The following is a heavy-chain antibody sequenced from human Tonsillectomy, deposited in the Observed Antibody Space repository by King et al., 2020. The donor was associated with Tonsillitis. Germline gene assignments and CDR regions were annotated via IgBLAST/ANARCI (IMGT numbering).Heavy chain of an antibody. CDR3: AVVVGDY. CDR1: GFTFSSYA. V-gene: IGHV3-23*04. D-gene: IGHD1-26*01. J-gene: IGHJ4*01. Sequence: VQLVESGGGLVQPGGSLRLSCAASGFTFSSYAMSWVRQAPGKGLEWVSAISGIGGSSDYAYSVKGRITSYRDNSKNTLFLQMNSLRADDTAIYYGAVVVGDYWGHGTPVTVSS. CDR2: ISGIGGSS.